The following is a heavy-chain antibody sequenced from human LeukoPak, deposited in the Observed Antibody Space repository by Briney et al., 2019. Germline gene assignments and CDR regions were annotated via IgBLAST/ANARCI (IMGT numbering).Heavy chain of an antibody. D-gene: IGHD3-10*01. CDR2: IYTSGST. J-gene: IGHJ5*02. V-gene: IGHV4-4*07. CDR1: GGSISSYY. CDR3: ARDTSPPYYYGSGSTSPSYEFDP. Sequence: SETLSLTCTVSGGSISSYYWSWIRQPAGKGLEWIGRIYTSGSTNYNPSLKSRVTMSVDTSKNQFSLKLSSVTAADTAVYYCARDTSPPYYYGSGSTSPSYEFDPWGQGTLVTVSS.